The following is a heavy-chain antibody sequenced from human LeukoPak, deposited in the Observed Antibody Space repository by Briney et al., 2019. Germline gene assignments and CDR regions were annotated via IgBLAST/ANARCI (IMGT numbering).Heavy chain of an antibody. CDR1: GFTFSSYW. Sequence: QSGGSLRLSCAASGFTFSSYWMNWVRQAPGKGLEWEANIKQDGSEKYYGDSVKGRFTISRDNAKNSLYLQMNTLRVEDTALYYCAKATLVVVAATPLDYWGQGTLVTVSS. V-gene: IGHV3-7*03. J-gene: IGHJ4*02. D-gene: IGHD2-15*01. CDR3: AKATLVVVAATPLDY. CDR2: IKQDGSEK.